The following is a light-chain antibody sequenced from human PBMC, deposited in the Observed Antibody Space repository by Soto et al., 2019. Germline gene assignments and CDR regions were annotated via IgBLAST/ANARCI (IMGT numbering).Light chain of an antibody. V-gene: IGKV1-27*01. CDR2: ATS. Sequence: DVQMTQSPSSLFAFVGDRVTSTCRAIQGIAPNLAWFEQKPGKVPKLLIHATSTVQSGVPSLFSGSGSGTEFTLTINSLQPEDGGTYYCQKYNSTPLTFGGGTKVEIK. CDR1: QGIAPN. J-gene: IGKJ4*01. CDR3: QKYNSTPLT.